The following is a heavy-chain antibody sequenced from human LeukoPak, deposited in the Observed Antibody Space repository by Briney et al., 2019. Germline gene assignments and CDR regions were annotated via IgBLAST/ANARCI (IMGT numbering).Heavy chain of an antibody. Sequence: PSETLSLTCTVSGGSISSSSYYWGWNRQPPGKGLEWIGNIYYSGSTYYNPSLKSRVTLSVDTSKSQFSLKLSSVTAPDTAVYYCARVGGFGAVAGIVDYWGQGTLVTVSS. D-gene: IGHD6-19*01. CDR3: ARVGGFGAVAGIVDY. V-gene: IGHV4-39*01. J-gene: IGHJ4*02. CDR1: GGSISSSSYY. CDR2: IYYSGST.